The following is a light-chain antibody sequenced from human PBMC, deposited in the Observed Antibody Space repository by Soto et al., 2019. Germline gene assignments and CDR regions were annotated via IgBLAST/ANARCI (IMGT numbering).Light chain of an antibody. CDR3: SSYTSSSSWV. CDR2: DVT. V-gene: IGLV2-14*03. CDR1: SSDVGIYNS. J-gene: IGLJ3*02. Sequence: QSALTQPASVSGSPGQSITFSCTGTSSDVGIYNSVSWYQQHPGTAPKLIIYDVTNRPSGVSNRFSGSKSGNTASLTISGLQAEDEADYYCSSYTSSSSWVFGGGTKVTVL.